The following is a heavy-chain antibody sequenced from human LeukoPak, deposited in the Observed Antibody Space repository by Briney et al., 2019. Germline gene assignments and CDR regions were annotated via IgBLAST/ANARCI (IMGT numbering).Heavy chain of an antibody. V-gene: IGHV1-8*01. CDR1: GYTFTSYD. D-gene: IGHD1-7*01. CDR3: ARVSNWNYQGFDS. Sequence: ASVKVSCKASGYTFTSYDINWVRQATGQGLEWKGWMNPNSGNTGYAQKFQGRVTMTTDTSTSTAYMELRSLRSDDTAVYYCARVSNWNYQGFDSWGQGTLVTVSS. CDR2: MNPNSGNT. J-gene: IGHJ4*02.